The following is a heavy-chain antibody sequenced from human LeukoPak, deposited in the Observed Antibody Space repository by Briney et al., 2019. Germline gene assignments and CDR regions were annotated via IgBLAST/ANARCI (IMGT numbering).Heavy chain of an antibody. CDR3: AKDPPIPQ. CDR1: GFTFDDYA. Sequence: QTGGSLRLSCAASGFTFDDYAMPWVRQAPGKGLEWVSGISWNSGSIGYADSVKGRFTISRDNAKNSLYLQMNSLRAEDTALYYCAKDPPIPQWGQGTLVTVSS. J-gene: IGHJ4*02. V-gene: IGHV3-9*01. D-gene: IGHD2-21*01. CDR2: ISWNSGSI.